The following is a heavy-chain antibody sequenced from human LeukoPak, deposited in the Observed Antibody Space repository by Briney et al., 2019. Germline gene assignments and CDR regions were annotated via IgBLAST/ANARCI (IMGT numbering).Heavy chain of an antibody. CDR2: ISNYGHKT. Sequence: GGSLRLSCVASGFTFYSYAMGWVRQSPGRGLECVSAISNYGHKTSYTDSVRGRFTISRDNSKNTVYLQMSSLRAEDTGIYYCERNAASDFYYYMGVWGRGTTLIVS. J-gene: IGHJ6*03. V-gene: IGHV3-23*01. D-gene: IGHD6-25*01. CDR1: GFTFYSYA. CDR3: ERNAASDFYYYMGV.